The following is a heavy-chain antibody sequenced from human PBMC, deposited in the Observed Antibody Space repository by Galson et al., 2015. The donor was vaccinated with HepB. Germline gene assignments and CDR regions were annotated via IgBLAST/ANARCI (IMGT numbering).Heavy chain of an antibody. CDR2: IYSRGST. J-gene: IGHJ2*01. Sequence: ETLSLTCTVSGDSISSSSHNWGWIRQTPGKGLEWIGSIYSRGSTYYNPSLKSRVTIFEDTSNNQFSLKLTSVTAADRAVYYCARLRGIHAGSWYDHWYFDLWGRGTLDTVSS. D-gene: IGHD6-13*01. V-gene: IGHV4-39*01. CDR3: ARLRGIHAGSWYDHWYFDL. CDR1: GDSISSSSHN.